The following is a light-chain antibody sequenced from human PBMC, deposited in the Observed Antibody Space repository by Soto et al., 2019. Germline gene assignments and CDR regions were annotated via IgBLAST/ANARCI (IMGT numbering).Light chain of an antibody. J-gene: IGKJ1*01. CDR2: QTS. CDR3: HQRQSWPRT. Sequence: EIVLTQSPATLSSFPGDRVTLSCRASQYINTRLAWYQHRPGQAPRLLIYQTSIWAAGIPARFSASGSGTDFTRTISNVQPEDFALYYCHQRQSWPRTFGQGTKVDI. CDR1: QYINTR. V-gene: IGKV3-11*01.